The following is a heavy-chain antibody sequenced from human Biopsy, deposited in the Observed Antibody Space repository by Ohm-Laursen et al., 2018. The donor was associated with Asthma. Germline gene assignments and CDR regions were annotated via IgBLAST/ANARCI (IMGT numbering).Heavy chain of an antibody. J-gene: IGHJ4*02. V-gene: IGHV3-30*03. CDR1: GFSFGSFG. CDR3: ASRGGDFWSGYYMDY. D-gene: IGHD3-3*01. Sequence: SSLRLSCAAFGFSFGSFGMHWVRQVPGKGPEWVALISFDGRYEYYADSVKGRFTISRDNPMKRLYLQMSSLTAEDTAVYYCASRGGDFWSGYYMDYWGQGTLVTVSS. CDR2: ISFDGRYE.